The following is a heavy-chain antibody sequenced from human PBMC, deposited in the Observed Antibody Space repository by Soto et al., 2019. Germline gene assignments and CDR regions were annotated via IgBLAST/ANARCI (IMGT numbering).Heavy chain of an antibody. CDR2: INHSGST. Sequence: PSETLSLTCAVYGGSFSGYYWSWIRQPPGKGLEWIGEINHSGSTNYNPSLKSRVTISVDTSKNQFSLKLSSVTAADTAVYYCARADISRGDICDYWGLRTLDTVSS. CDR3: ARADISRGDICDY. CDR1: GGSFSGYY. V-gene: IGHV4-34*01. D-gene: IGHD2-21*01. J-gene: IGHJ4*02.